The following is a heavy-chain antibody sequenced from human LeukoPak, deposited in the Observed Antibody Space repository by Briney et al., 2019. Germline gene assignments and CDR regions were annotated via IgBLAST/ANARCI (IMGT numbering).Heavy chain of an antibody. J-gene: IGHJ4*02. CDR2: IKQDGSEK. D-gene: IGHD5-12*01. CDR1: GFTVSSNY. V-gene: IGHV3-7*01. CDR3: ARDFPHKLVATIYYFDY. Sequence: PGGSLRLSCAASGFTVSSNYMSWVRQAPGKGLEWVANIKQDGSEKYYVDSVKGRFTISRNNAKNSLYLQMNSLRAEDTAVYYCARDFPHKLVATIYYFDYWGQGTLVTVSS.